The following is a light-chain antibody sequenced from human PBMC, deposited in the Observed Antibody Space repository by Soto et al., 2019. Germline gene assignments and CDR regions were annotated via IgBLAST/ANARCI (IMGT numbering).Light chain of an antibody. CDR3: QVWDSSSDQAV. CDR2: YDS. J-gene: IGLJ2*01. Sequence: SYELTQPPSVSVAPGKTARITCGGDNIGSKSVQWYQQKPGQAPVLVIYYDSDRPSGIPERFSGSNSGNTATLTISRVEAGDEADYYCQVWDSSSDQAVFGGGTKVTVL. CDR1: NIGSKS. V-gene: IGLV3-21*04.